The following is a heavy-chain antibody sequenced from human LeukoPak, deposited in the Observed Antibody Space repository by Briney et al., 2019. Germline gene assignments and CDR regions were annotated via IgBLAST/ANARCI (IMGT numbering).Heavy chain of an antibody. CDR1: GFTFSSYG. Sequence: GGSLRLSCAASGFTFSSYGMHWVRQAPGKGLEWVAFIRYDGSNKYYADSVKGRFTISRDNSKNTLYLQMNSLRAEDTAVYYCAKARLWYQLRLDYWGQGTLVTVSS. CDR2: IRYDGSNK. J-gene: IGHJ4*02. CDR3: AKARLWYQLRLDY. V-gene: IGHV3-30*02. D-gene: IGHD2-2*01.